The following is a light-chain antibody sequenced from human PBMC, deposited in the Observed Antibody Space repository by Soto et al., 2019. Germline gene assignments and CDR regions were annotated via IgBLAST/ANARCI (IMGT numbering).Light chain of an antibody. CDR2: EVS. Sequence: SALTQPASVSGSPGQSITISCTGTGSDVGGYNFVSWYQQHPGKAPKLMIFEVSNRPSGVSNRFSGSKSGNTASLTISGLQVEDEADYYCSSYTGSSTLVVFGGGTKLTVL. CDR3: SSYTGSSTLVV. J-gene: IGLJ2*01. CDR1: GSDVGGYNF. V-gene: IGLV2-14*01.